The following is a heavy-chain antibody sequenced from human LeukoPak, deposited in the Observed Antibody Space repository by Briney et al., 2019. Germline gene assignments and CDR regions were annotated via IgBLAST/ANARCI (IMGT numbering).Heavy chain of an antibody. CDR3: ARLSRTMVRGVIITPFDY. D-gene: IGHD3-10*01. J-gene: IGHJ4*02. CDR1: GGSISSSSYY. Sequence: SETLSLTCTVSGGSISSSSYYWGWIRQPPGEGLEWIGSIYYSGSTYYNPSLKSRVTISVDTSKNQFSLKLSSVTAADTAVYYCARLSRTMVRGVIITPFDYWGQGTLVTVSS. V-gene: IGHV4-39*01. CDR2: IYYSGST.